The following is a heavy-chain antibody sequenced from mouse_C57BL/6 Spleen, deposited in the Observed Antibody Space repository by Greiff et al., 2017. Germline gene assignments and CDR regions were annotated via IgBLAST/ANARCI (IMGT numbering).Heavy chain of an antibody. CDR3: TRSGDSYIDY. D-gene: IGHD2-13*01. CDR1: GYTFTDYE. J-gene: IGHJ2*01. Sequence: QVQLQQSGAELVRPGASVTLSCKASGYTFTDYELHWVKQTPVHGLEWIGAIDPETGGTAYNQKFKGKAILTADKTSSTAYIELRSLTSEDSAVYYCTRSGDSYIDYWGQGTTLTVSS. CDR2: IDPETGGT. V-gene: IGHV1-15*01.